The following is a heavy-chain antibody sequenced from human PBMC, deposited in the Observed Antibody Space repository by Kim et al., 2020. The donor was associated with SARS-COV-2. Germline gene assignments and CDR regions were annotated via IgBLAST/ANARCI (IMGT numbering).Heavy chain of an antibody. J-gene: IGHJ6*02. V-gene: IGHV3-33*01. CDR1: GFTFSSYG. D-gene: IGHD5-12*01. CDR3: ARDPGVATIFGYYYYGMDV. Sequence: GGSLRLSCAASGFTFSSYGMHWVRQAPGKGLEWVAVIWYDGSNKYYADSVKGRFTISRDNSKNTLYLQMNSLRAEDTAVYYCARDPGVATIFGYYYYGMDVWGQGTTVTVSS. CDR2: IWYDGSNK.